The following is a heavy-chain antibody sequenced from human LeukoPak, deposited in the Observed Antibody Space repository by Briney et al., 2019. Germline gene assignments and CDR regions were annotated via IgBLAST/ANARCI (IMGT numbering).Heavy chain of an antibody. Sequence: GGSLRLSCAASGFTFSNAWMSWVRQAPGKGLEWVGRIKSKTDGGTTDYAAPVKGRFTISRDDSKNTLYLQMNSLKTEDTAVYYCTTRIAVAGRGPIDYWGQGTLVTVSS. J-gene: IGHJ4*02. D-gene: IGHD6-19*01. CDR1: GFTFSNAW. CDR3: TTRIAVAGRGPIDY. V-gene: IGHV3-15*01. CDR2: IKSKTDGGTT.